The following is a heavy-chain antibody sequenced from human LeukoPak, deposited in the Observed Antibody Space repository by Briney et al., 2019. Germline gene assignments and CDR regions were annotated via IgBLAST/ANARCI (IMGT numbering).Heavy chain of an antibody. J-gene: IGHJ4*02. D-gene: IGHD3-16*02. CDR3: AKVGTYRSHLYYFDF. V-gene: IGHV3-9*01. CDR1: GFSFDDYA. Sequence: QPGRSLRLSCAASGFSFDDYAMHWVRQAPGKGLEWVSGISWNSGSIGYADSVKGRFTISRDNARNSLYLQMSSLRAEDTALYYCAKVGTYRSHLYYFDFWGQGTLVTVSS. CDR2: ISWNSGSI.